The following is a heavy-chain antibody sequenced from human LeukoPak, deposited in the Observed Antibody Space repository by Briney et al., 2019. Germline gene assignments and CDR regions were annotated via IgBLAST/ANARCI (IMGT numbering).Heavy chain of an antibody. CDR2: ISYDGSNK. Sequence: GGSLRLSCAASGFTFSSYAMHWVRQAPGKGLEWVAVISYDGSNKYYADSVKGRFTISRDNSKNTLYLQMNSLRAEDTAVYYCARAWAQYIAAAGVVDVWGQGTTVTVSS. CDR1: GFTFSSYA. J-gene: IGHJ6*02. D-gene: IGHD6-13*01. V-gene: IGHV3-30-3*01. CDR3: ARAWAQYIAAAGVVDV.